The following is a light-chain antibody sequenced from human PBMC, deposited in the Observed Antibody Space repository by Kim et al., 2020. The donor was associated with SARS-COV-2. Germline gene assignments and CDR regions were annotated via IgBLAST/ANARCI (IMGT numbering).Light chain of an antibody. CDR2: AAS. J-gene: IGKJ5*01. CDR3: QQYDNYPST. CDR1: QDISNY. V-gene: IGKV1-33*01. Sequence: DIQMTQSPSSLSASVGDRVTITCQASQDISNYLAWYQQKPGKAPKLLIYAASNLETGVPSRFSGSGSGTDFTFTISCLQPEDIATYYCQQYDNYPSTFGQGTRLDIK.